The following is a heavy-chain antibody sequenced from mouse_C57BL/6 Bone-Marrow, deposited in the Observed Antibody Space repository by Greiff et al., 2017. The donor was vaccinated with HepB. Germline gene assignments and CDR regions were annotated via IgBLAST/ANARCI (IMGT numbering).Heavy chain of an antibody. Sequence: QVQLKESGAELVRPGASVTLSCKASGYTFTDYEMHWVKQTPVHGLEWIGAIDPETGGTAYNQKFKGKAILTADKSSSTAYMELRSLTSEDSAVYYCTPLGRGYYFDYWGQGTTLTVSS. V-gene: IGHV1-15*01. CDR1: GYTFTDYE. D-gene: IGHD4-1*01. J-gene: IGHJ2*01. CDR2: IDPETGGT. CDR3: TPLGRGYYFDY.